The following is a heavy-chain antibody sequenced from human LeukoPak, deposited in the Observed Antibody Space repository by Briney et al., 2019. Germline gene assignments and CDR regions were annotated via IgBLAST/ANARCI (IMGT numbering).Heavy chain of an antibody. Sequence: SETLSLTCTVSGDSISTYYWSWIRQPPGKGLEWIGYIYYSGSTNYNPSLKSRVTISVDTSKNQFSLKLSSVTAADTALYYCATITMLRGVTIDYWGQGTLVTVSA. CDR3: ATITMLRGVTIDY. CDR1: GDSISTYY. D-gene: IGHD3-10*01. V-gene: IGHV4-59*08. CDR2: IYYSGST. J-gene: IGHJ4*02.